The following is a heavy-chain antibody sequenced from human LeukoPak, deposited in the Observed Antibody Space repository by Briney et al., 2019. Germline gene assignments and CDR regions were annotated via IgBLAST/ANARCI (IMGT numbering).Heavy chain of an antibody. CDR3: ARRDYYDSSGSFDY. D-gene: IGHD3-22*01. J-gene: IGHJ4*02. CDR2: IIPIFGTA. V-gene: IGHV1-69*05. Sequence: ASVKVSSKASGGTFSSFAISWVRQAPGQGLEWMGRIIPIFGTANYAQKFQGRVTITTDESTSTAYMELSSLRSEDTAVYYCARRDYYDSSGSFDYWGQGTLVTVSS. CDR1: GGTFSSFA.